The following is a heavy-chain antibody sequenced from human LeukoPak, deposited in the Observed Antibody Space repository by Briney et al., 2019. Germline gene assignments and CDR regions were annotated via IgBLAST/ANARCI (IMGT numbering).Heavy chain of an antibody. CDR2: ISRDGSST. CDR1: GFSFSNYW. V-gene: IGHV3-74*01. D-gene: IGHD3-16*02. Sequence: PGRCLRLSCAASGFSFSNYWMHWVRPAPGKGLVWVSRISRDGSSTIYADSVKGRFSISRDNARDTLYLQMSSLRAEDTAVYYCARQIEGGYHAFDIWGQGTMVPVSS. CDR3: ARQIEGGYHAFDI. J-gene: IGHJ3*02.